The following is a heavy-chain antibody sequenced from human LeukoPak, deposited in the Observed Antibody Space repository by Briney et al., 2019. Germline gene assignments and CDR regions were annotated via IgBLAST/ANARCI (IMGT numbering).Heavy chain of an antibody. Sequence: SVKVSCKASGGTFSSYAISWVRQAPGQGLEWMGGIIPIFGTANYAQKFQGRVTITADESTSTAYMELSSLRSEDTAMYYCALTFGVVPTVYMDVWGKGTTVTVSS. CDR3: ALTFGVVPTVYMDV. J-gene: IGHJ6*03. V-gene: IGHV1-69*01. D-gene: IGHD3-3*01. CDR2: IIPIFGTA. CDR1: GGTFSSYA.